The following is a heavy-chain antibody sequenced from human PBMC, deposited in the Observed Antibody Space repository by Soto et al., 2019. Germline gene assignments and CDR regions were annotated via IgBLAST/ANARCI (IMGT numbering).Heavy chain of an antibody. J-gene: IGHJ2*01. CDR3: ARGPYNSPKFLRYLWYFDL. D-gene: IGHD1-20*01. V-gene: IGHV3-33*01. CDR1: GFTFSSYG. CDR2: IWYDGSNK. Sequence: QVQLVESGGGVVQPGRSLRLSCAASGFTFSSYGMHWVRQAPGKGLEWVAVIWYDGSNKYYADSVKGRFTISRDNSKNTLYLQMNSLRAEDTAVYYCARGPYNSPKFLRYLWYFDLWGRGTLVTVSS.